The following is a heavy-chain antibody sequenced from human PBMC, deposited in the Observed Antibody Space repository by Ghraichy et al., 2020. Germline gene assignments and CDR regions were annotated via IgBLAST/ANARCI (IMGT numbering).Heavy chain of an antibody. Sequence: SQTLSLTCSVSGAPITGYYWTWIRQPPGKGLEWIGYIYNNENTNYNPSLTSRITMSVDTSKKQFSLKLRSVTAADTAVYFCARRRYSYDHYFDYWGQGALVTVSS. J-gene: IGHJ4*02. CDR3: ARRRYSYDHYFDY. V-gene: IGHV4-59*12. CDR2: IYNNENT. CDR1: GAPITGYY. D-gene: IGHD5-18*01.